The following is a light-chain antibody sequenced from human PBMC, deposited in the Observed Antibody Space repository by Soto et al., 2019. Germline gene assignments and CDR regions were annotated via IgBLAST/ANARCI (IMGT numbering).Light chain of an antibody. CDR1: QSVNNY. CDR3: QQRYSTPRT. J-gene: IGKJ1*01. Sequence: DIQMTQSPSSLSASVGDRVTITCRASQSVNNYLNWYQKKPGKDPKLLIYAASSLQSGVPSRFSGSGSGTDFNLIISSLQTEDCATYYCQQRYSTPRTFGQGTKVDIK. V-gene: IGKV1-39*01. CDR2: AAS.